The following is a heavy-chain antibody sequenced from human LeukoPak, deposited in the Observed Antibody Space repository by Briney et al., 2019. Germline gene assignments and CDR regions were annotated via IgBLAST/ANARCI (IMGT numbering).Heavy chain of an antibody. D-gene: IGHD3-22*01. CDR3: AKDPEITMIVVVINWFDP. CDR1: GFTFSSYA. J-gene: IGHJ5*02. V-gene: IGHV3-23*01. Sequence: GGSLRLSCEASGFTFSSYAMSWVRQAPGKGLEWVSAISGSGGSTYYADSVKGRFTISRDNSKNTLYLQMNSLRAEDTAVYYCAKDPEITMIVVVINWFDPWGQGTLVTVSS. CDR2: ISGSGGST.